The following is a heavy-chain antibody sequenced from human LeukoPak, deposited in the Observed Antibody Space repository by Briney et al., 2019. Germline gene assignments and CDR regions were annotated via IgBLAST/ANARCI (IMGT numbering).Heavy chain of an antibody. Sequence: GGSLRLSCAASGFTFSSYGMHWVRQAPGKGLEWVAFIRYDGSNKYYADSVKGRFTISRDNSKNTLYLQMNSLRAEDTAVYYCAKDRNGRSGWFDPWGQGTLVTVSS. V-gene: IGHV3-30*02. CDR3: AKDRNGRSGWFDP. J-gene: IGHJ5*02. CDR1: GFTFSSYG. D-gene: IGHD6-25*01. CDR2: IRYDGSNK.